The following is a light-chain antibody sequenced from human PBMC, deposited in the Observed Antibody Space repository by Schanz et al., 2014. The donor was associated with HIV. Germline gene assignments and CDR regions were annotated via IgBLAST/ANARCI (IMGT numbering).Light chain of an antibody. J-gene: IGLJ1*01. Sequence: QSVLTQPPSASGTPGQRVTISCSGSSSNIGSNTVSWYQQLPGTAPKLLIYDDTQRPSGVPDRFSGSKSGTSASLAVSGLRAEDEADYYCAAWDDNVYVFGTGTKLTVL. CDR1: SSNIGSNT. CDR2: DDT. CDR3: AAWDDNVYV. V-gene: IGLV1-44*01.